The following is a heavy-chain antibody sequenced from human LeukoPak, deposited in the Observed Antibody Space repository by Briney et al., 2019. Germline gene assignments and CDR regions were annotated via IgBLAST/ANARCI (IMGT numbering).Heavy chain of an antibody. CDR2: IYTSGST. CDR3: ARDRYYYDSSGYQALLDY. D-gene: IGHD3-22*01. V-gene: IGHV4-61*02. CDR1: GGSISSGSYY. Sequence: SETLSLTCTVSGGSISSGSYYWSWIRQPAGKGLEWIGRIYTSGSTNYNPSLKSRVTISVDTSKNQFSLKLSSVTAADTAVYYCARDRYYYDSSGYQALLDYWGRGTLVTVSS. J-gene: IGHJ4*02.